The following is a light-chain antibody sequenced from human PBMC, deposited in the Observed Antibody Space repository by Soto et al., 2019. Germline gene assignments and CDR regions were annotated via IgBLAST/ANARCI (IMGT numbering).Light chain of an antibody. CDR3: QQTYNPPRT. Sequence: DIQMTQSPSSLSASVGDRVTITCRASETIASYVNWYQQRPGKAPKLLIYAASTLQSGVPSRFGGSGSGTDFTLTIPSLQTEDFATYFCQQTYNPPRTFGQGTRL. CDR1: ETIASY. V-gene: IGKV1-39*01. J-gene: IGKJ1*01. CDR2: AAS.